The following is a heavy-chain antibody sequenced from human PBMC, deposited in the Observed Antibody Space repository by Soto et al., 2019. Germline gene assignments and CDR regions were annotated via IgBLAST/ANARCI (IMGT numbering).Heavy chain of an antibody. J-gene: IGHJ6*02. CDR1: GFTFNNYG. Sequence: QVQLVESGGGVVQPGRSLRLSCAASGFTFNNYGMHWVRQAPGKGLEWLAVIWNDGSNSSYANSVKGRFTISRDNSKNTLYLQMSSLRAEDTVVYYCARRQIPPPTRGAANARGAMDVWAQGTTVTVSS. CDR3: ARRQIPPPTRGAANARGAMDV. D-gene: IGHD6-13*01. V-gene: IGHV3-33*01. CDR2: IWNDGSNS.